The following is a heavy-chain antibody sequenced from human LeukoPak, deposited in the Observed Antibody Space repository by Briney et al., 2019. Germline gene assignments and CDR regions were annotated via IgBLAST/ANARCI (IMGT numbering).Heavy chain of an antibody. V-gene: IGHV3-21*01. Sequence: GGSLRLSCAASGLTFSSYSMNWVRQAPGKGLEWVSSISSSSSYIYYADSVKGRFTISRDNAKNSLYLQMNSLRAEDTAVYYCAREGQIVVVPATDAFDIWGQGTMVTVSS. J-gene: IGHJ3*02. CDR2: ISSSSSYI. CDR3: AREGQIVVVPATDAFDI. CDR1: GLTFSSYS. D-gene: IGHD2-2*01.